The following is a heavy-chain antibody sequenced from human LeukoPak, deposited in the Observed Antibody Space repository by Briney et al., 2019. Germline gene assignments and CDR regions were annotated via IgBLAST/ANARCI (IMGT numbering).Heavy chain of an antibody. CDR3: AKSGPYYFQY. J-gene: IGHJ4*02. Sequence: GGSLRLSCAASGFTFSDYGMSWVRQAPGQGLEWASTISSSGDATYYADSVRGRFSISRDNSKKTLFLQMSSLRAEDAAIYYCAKSGPYYFQYWGQGTLVTVSS. CDR2: ISSSGDAT. CDR1: GFTFSDYG. V-gene: IGHV3-23*01.